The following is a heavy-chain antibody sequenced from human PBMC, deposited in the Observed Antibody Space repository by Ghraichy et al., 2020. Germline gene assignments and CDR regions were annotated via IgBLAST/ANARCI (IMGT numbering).Heavy chain of an antibody. CDR3: ATYFDYYFDL. V-gene: IGHV4-34*01. CDR1: GGSFNNYY. D-gene: IGHD3-9*01. J-gene: IGHJ2*01. CDR2: INHSGST. Sequence: GSLRLSCAVYGGSFNNYYWSWIRQPPEKGLEWIGEINHSGSTNYNPSLKSRVTISVDTSKNQFSLKLNSVTAADTAVYYCATYFDYYFDLWGRGSLVNVAA.